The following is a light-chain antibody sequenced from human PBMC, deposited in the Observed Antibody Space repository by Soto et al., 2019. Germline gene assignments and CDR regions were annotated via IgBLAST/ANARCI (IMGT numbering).Light chain of an antibody. CDR2: DAS. V-gene: IGKV1-33*01. Sequence: DLQMTQSPSSLSASVGDRVTITCQASQDISNYLNWYQQKAGKAPKLLIYDASNLETGVPSRFSGSGSGTDFTFTISSLQPEDTATYYCQQYDNLPLTFGGGTKVEIK. CDR3: QQYDNLPLT. J-gene: IGKJ4*01. CDR1: QDISNY.